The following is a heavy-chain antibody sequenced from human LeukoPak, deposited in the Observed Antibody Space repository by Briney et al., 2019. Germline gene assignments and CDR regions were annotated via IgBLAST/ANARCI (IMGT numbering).Heavy chain of an antibody. CDR3: ARVVEELLSYYYYYYYMDV. D-gene: IGHD1-26*01. Sequence: GGSLRLSCAASGFTFSSYWMHWVRQAPGKGLVWVSRINSDGSSTSYADSVKGRFTISRDNAKNTLYLQMNSLRAEDTAVYYCARVVEELLSYYYYYYYMDVWGKGTTVTVSS. CDR2: INSDGSST. CDR1: GFTFSSYW. V-gene: IGHV3-74*01. J-gene: IGHJ6*03.